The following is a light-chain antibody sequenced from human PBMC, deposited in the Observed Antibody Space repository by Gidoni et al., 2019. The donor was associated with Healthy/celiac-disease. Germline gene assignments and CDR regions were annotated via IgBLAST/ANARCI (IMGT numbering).Light chain of an antibody. J-gene: IGKJ1*01. Sequence: EIVLTQSPGTMSLSPGERATLSCRASQSVSSSYLSWYQQKPGQAPRLLIYGASSRATGIPDRFSGSGSWTDFTLTISRLAPEDFSVYYCQQYGSSPPWTFGQGTKVEIK. CDR2: GAS. CDR1: QSVSSSY. CDR3: QQYGSSPPWT. V-gene: IGKV3-20*01.